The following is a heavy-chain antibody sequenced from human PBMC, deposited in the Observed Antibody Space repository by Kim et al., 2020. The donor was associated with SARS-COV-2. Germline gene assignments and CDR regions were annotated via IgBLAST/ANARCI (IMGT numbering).Heavy chain of an antibody. CDR3: AREPFGSGNDY. CDR2: ISNTE. V-gene: IGHV3-23*05. D-gene: IGHD3-10*01. J-gene: IGHJ4*02. Sequence: GGSLRLSCVASGFDFRTFAMSWVRQPPGGGLECVSTISNTEITIADSVKGRFTISRDDSADTLYLHMSSLRVEDTAIYYCAREPFGSGNDYWGQGTLVTVSP. CDR1: GFDFRTFA.